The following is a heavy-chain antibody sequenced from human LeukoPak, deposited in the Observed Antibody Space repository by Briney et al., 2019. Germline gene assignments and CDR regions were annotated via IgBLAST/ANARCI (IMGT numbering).Heavy chain of an antibody. D-gene: IGHD3-22*01. CDR1: GGTFSSHA. J-gene: IGHJ4*02. CDR2: IIPILGIA. CDR3: ARANYYDSSGIPGYYFDY. Sequence: SVKVSCKASGGTFSSHAINWVRQAPGQGLEWMGRIIPILGIANYAQKFQGRVTITADKSTSTAYMELSSLRSEDTAVYYCARANYYDSSGIPGYYFDYWGQGTLVTVSS. V-gene: IGHV1-69*04.